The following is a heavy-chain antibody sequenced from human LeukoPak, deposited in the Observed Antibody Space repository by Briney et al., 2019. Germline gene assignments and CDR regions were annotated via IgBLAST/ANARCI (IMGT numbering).Heavy chain of an antibody. V-gene: IGHV1-18*01. J-gene: IGHJ4*02. CDR1: GYSFTSYG. Sequence: ASVKVSCKASGYSFTSYGISWVRQAPGQGLEWMGWISAYNGNTNYAQRLQGRVTMTTDTSTGTAYMELRSLTSDDTAVYYCARVPSGGPFDYWGQGTLVTVSS. CDR2: ISAYNGNT. CDR3: ARVPSGGPFDY. D-gene: IGHD2-15*01.